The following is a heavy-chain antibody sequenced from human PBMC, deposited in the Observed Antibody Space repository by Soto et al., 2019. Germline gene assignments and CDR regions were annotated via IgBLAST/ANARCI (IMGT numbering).Heavy chain of an antibody. CDR1: GFTFSSYS. V-gene: IGHV3-21*01. CDR2: ISSSSSYI. D-gene: IGHD4-17*01. Sequence: EVPLVESGGGLVKPGGSLRLSCAASGFTFSSYSMNWVRQAPGKGLEWVSSISSSSSYIYYADSVKGRFTISRDNTKNSLYLQMNSLRAEDTAVYYCARETYGDYIYYFDYWGQGTLVTVSS. CDR3: ARETYGDYIYYFDY. J-gene: IGHJ4*02.